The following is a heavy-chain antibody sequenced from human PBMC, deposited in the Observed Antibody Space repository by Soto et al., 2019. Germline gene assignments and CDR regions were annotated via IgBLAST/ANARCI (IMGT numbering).Heavy chain of an antibody. CDR3: ARTRSAWSDFHYYSLDV. V-gene: IGHV3-30*03. CDR2: ISYDSTKT. CDR1: GFTFNSYG. Sequence: GGSLRLSCAASGFTFNSYGMHWVGQGPGNGLEWVAFISYDSTKTYYADSVKGRFTISRDNSNSALYVQMNSLTGEDTAVYYCARTRSAWSDFHYYSLDVWGQGTTVTVSS. D-gene: IGHD1-26*01. J-gene: IGHJ6*02.